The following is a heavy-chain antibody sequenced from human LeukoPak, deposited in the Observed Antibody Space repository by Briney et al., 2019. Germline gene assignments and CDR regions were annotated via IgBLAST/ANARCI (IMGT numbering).Heavy chain of an antibody. CDR2: ISGSSSST. J-gene: IGHJ4*02. CDR3: AEEVGATYPTFDY. V-gene: IGHV3-23*01. CDR1: GFTFSSYV. Sequence: GGSLRLSCAASGFTFSSYVMSWVRQASRKGLEWVSSISGSSSSTYYADSVKGRFTISRDNSKNTLYLQMNSLRAEDTAVYYCAEEVGATYPTFDYWGQGTLVTVSS. D-gene: IGHD1-26*01.